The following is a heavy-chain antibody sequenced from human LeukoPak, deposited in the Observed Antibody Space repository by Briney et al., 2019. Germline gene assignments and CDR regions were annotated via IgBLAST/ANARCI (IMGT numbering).Heavy chain of an antibody. CDR1: GGSFSSYT. V-gene: IGHV1-69*13. CDR2: IIPAFGSP. J-gene: IGHJ4*02. Sequence: ASVKVSCKASGGSFSSYTFAWVRQAPGQGLEWMGGIIPAFGSPNYSQRFHGRVTITADESTSTAYMDLSSLRSDDTALYYCARDDNYGIFVNVDYWGQGTLVTVSS. D-gene: IGHD4-11*01. CDR3: ARDDNYGIFVNVDY.